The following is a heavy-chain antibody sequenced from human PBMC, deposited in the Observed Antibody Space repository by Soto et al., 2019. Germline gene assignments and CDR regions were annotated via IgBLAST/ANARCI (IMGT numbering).Heavy chain of an antibody. J-gene: IGHJ4*02. CDR2: IYYSGST. CDR1: GGSISSSSYY. V-gene: IGHV4-39*01. CDR3: ASLELLADYFDY. D-gene: IGHD1-26*01. Sequence: LSLTCTVSGGSISSSSYYWGWIRQPPGKGLEWIGSIYYSGSTYYNPSLKSRVTISVDTSKNQFSLKLSSVTAADTAVYYCASLELLADYFDYWGQGTLVTVSS.